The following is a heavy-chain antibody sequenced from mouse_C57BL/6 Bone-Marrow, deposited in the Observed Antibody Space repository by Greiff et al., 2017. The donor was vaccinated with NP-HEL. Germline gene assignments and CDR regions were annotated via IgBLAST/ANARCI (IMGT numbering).Heavy chain of an antibody. V-gene: IGHV1-69*01. CDR1: GYTFTSYW. J-gene: IGHJ4*01. D-gene: IGHD1-1*01. CDR2: IDPSDSYT. CDR3: ARRDYYGSSYAMDY. Sequence: QVQLQQPGAELVMPGASVKLSCKASGYTFTSYWMHWVKQRPGQGLEWIGEIDPSDSYTNYNQKFKGKSKLTVDKSSSTAYMQLSSLTSEDSAVYYCARRDYYGSSYAMDYWGQGTSVTVSS.